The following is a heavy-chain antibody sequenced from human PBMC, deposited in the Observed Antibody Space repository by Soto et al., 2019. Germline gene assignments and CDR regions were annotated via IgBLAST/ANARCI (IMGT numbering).Heavy chain of an antibody. CDR3: ARGYDSSGFRVAPKIYYYYGMDV. D-gene: IGHD3-22*01. CDR1: GGTFSSYA. J-gene: IGHJ6*02. V-gene: IGHV1-69*06. CDR2: IIPIFGPA. Sequence: SVKVSCKASGGTFSSYAISWVRQAPGQGLEWRGGIIPIFGPANYAQKSQGRVTITADKSTSTAYMELSSLRSEDTAVYYCARGYDSSGFRVAPKIYYYYGMDVWGQGTTVTVSS.